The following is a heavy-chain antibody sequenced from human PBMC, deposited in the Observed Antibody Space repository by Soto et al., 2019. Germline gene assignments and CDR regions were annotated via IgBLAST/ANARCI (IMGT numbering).Heavy chain of an antibody. Sequence: SETLSLTCAVYGGSFSGYYWSWIRQPPGKGLEWIGEINHSGSTNYNPSLKSRVTISVDTSKNQFSLKLSSVTAADTAVYYCAPSLTTLGGVIVRWPWGQGTLVTVSS. J-gene: IGHJ5*02. CDR2: INHSGST. CDR1: GGSFSGYY. CDR3: APSLTTLGGVIVRWP. V-gene: IGHV4-34*01. D-gene: IGHD3-16*02.